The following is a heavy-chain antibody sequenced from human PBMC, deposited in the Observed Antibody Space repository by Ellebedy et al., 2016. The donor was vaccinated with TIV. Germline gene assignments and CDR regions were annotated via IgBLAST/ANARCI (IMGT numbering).Heavy chain of an antibody. CDR1: GFTFSSYS. J-gene: IGHJ6*02. D-gene: IGHD2-2*01. Sequence: GGSLRLSXAASGFTFSSYSMSWVRQAPGKGLEWVSAISGSGGSTYYADSVKGRFTISRDNSKNTLYLQMNSLRAEDTAVYYCAKSGSTQPAATLYYGMDVWGQGTTVTVSS. CDR2: ISGSGGST. CDR3: AKSGSTQPAATLYYGMDV. V-gene: IGHV3-23*01.